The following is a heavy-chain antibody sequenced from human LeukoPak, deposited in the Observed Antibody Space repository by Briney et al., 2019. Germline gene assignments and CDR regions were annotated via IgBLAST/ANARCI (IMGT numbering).Heavy chain of an antibody. D-gene: IGHD3-9*01. V-gene: IGHV3-21*01. CDR1: GFTFSNYS. Sequence: PGGSLRLSCAASGFTFSNYSMNWVRQAPGKGLEWVSSIGTTGSYIFYADSVKGRFTISRDNAKNTLNLQMNSLRAEDTAVYYCARDEYDILTDYDYWGQGILVTVSS. CDR2: IGTTGSYI. J-gene: IGHJ4*02. CDR3: ARDEYDILTDYDY.